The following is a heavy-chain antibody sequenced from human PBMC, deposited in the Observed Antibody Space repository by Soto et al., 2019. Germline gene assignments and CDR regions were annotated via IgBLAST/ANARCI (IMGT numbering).Heavy chain of an antibody. D-gene: IGHD3-22*01. V-gene: IGHV3-23*01. CDR2: ISGSGGST. CDR3: AKGGYYYDSSGYYSVFDY. J-gene: IGHJ4*02. Sequence: EVQLLESGGGLVQPGGSLRLSCAASGFTFSSYAMSWVRQAPGKGLEWVSAISGSGGSTYYADSVKGRFTISRDNSKNPLYLQMNSLRAEDTAVYYCAKGGYYYDSSGYYSVFDYWGQGTLVTVSS. CDR1: GFTFSSYA.